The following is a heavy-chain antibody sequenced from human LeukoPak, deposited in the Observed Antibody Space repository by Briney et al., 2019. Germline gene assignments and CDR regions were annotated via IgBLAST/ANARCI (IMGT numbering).Heavy chain of an antibody. J-gene: IGHJ4*02. D-gene: IGHD3-10*01. Sequence: ASVKVSCKASGYTFTTYTMHWVRQAPGQRLEWTGWINAGNGNTKFSQKFQGRVTITRDTSASTGYMELSSLRSEDTAVYYCAFRGVSDDFDYWGQGTLVTVSS. CDR2: INAGNGNT. CDR1: GYTFTTYT. CDR3: AFRGVSDDFDY. V-gene: IGHV1-3*01.